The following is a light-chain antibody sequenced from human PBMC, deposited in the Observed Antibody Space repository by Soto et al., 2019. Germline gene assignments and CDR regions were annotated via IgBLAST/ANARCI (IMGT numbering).Light chain of an antibody. CDR1: QSVSSAF. J-gene: IGKJ1*01. CDR2: GVS. Sequence: EIVLTQSPGTLSLSPGEKATLSCRASQSVSSAFLAWYQQKPGQAPRLLIYGVSNRATGIPDRFSGSGSGTDFILTTSRLEPEDFALYYCGQFVSSPPRTFGQGTKVEIK. CDR3: GQFVSSPPRT. V-gene: IGKV3-20*01.